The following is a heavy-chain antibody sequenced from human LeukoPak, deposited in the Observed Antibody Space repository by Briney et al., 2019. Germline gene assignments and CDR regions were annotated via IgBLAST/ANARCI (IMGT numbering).Heavy chain of an antibody. CDR3: TRGGDYGGPNYFDY. J-gene: IGHJ4*02. CDR1: VYTFIDYY. Sequence: GASVKVSCKASVYTFIDYYMYWVRQAPAHGLEWLGLINLNSGGTHYVHKFQGWVTMTRDTSISTAYMDLSSLRSGDTAVYYCTRGGDYGGPNYFDYWDQGTRVIVTA. D-gene: IGHD4/OR15-4a*01. CDR2: INLNSGGT. V-gene: IGHV1-2*04.